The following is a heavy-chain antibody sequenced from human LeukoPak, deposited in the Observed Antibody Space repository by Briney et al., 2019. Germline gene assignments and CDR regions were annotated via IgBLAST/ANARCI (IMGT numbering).Heavy chain of an antibody. CDR3: ARGQGYESYYYMDV. CDR1: GFTFTSYA. Sequence: GGSLRLSCGASGFTFTSYAMHWVRQAPGKGLEWVSSISGSNSYIYYADSMKGRFTISRDNAKNSLYLQMNNLRPEDTAVFYCARGQGYESYYYMDVWGKGTTVSVSS. V-gene: IGHV3-21*01. J-gene: IGHJ6*03. D-gene: IGHD2-2*01. CDR2: ISGSNSYI.